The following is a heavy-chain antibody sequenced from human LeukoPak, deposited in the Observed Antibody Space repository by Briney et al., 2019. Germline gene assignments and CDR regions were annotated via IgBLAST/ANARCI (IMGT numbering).Heavy chain of an antibody. Sequence: GESLKISCKGSGYSFTSYWIGWARQMPGKGLEWMGIIYPGDSDTRYSPSFQGQVTISADKSISTAYLQWSGLKASDTAMYYCARRYSSSWYFLDYWGQGTLVTVSS. CDR2: IYPGDSDT. CDR1: GYSFTSYW. CDR3: ARRYSSSWYFLDY. V-gene: IGHV5-51*01. D-gene: IGHD6-13*01. J-gene: IGHJ4*02.